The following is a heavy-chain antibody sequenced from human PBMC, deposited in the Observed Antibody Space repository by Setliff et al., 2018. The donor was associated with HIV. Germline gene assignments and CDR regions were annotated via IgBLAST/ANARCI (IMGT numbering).Heavy chain of an antibody. CDR2: IHPSGET. J-gene: IGHJ6*02. V-gene: IGHV4-4*08. D-gene: IGHD2-15*01. CDR1: GGSINYYY. CDR3: ARKAADVSGGGMDV. Sequence: LSLTCTVSGGSINYYYWSWFRQPPGKNPEYIGYIHPSGETYYSPSLMSRLTISLDTANNRFSLRLTSATAADTAIYYCARKAADVSGGGMDVWGQGTTVTVSS.